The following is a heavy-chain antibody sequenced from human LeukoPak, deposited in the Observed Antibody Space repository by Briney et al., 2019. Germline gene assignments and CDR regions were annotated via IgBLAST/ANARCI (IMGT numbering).Heavy chain of an antibody. CDR1: GFAFSSYG. J-gene: IGHJ5*02. Sequence: PGGSLRLSCAASGFAFSSYGMHWVRQAPGKGLEWVAVISYDGSNKYYADSVKGRFTISRDNSKNTLYLQMNSLRAEDTAVYYCAKDLHAVRNSAPFDPWGQGTLVTVSS. CDR3: AKDLHAVRNSAPFDP. CDR2: ISYDGSNK. D-gene: IGHD1-7*01. V-gene: IGHV3-30*18.